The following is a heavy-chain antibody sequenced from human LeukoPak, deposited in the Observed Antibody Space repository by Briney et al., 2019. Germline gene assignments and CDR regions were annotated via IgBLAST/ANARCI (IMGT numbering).Heavy chain of an antibody. J-gene: IGHJ4*02. CDR2: ITPIFGTA. D-gene: IGHD3-22*01. CDR1: GGTFSSYA. Sequence: ASVKVSCKASGGTFSSYAISWVRQAPGQGLEWMGGITPIFGTANYAQKFQGRVTITADESTSTAYMELSSLRSEDTAVYYCAVYYYDSSGYYPFDYWGQGTLVTVSS. CDR3: AVYYYDSSGYYPFDY. V-gene: IGHV1-69*01.